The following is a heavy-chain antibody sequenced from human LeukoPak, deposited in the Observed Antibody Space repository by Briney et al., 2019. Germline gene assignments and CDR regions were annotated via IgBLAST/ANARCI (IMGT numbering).Heavy chain of an antibody. Sequence: GGSLRPSCAASGFTFSSYGMHWVRQAPGKGLEWVAVISYDGSNKYYADSVKGRFTISRDNSKNTLYLQMNSLRAEDTAVYYCASDDTYYDILTGYVFGSYWGQGTLVTVSP. CDR3: ASDDTYYDILTGYVFGSY. V-gene: IGHV3-30*03. D-gene: IGHD3-9*01. CDR2: ISYDGSNK. J-gene: IGHJ4*02. CDR1: GFTFSSYG.